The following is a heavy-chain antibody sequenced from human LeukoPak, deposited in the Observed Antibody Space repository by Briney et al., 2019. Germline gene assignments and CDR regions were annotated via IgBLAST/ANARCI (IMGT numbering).Heavy chain of an antibody. Sequence: GRSLRLSCAASGFTFDDYAMHWVRQAPGKGLEWVSGISWNSGSIGYADSMKGRFTISRDNAKNSLYLQMNSLRAEDTALYYCAKSRGYCSSTSCFPESQYFQHWGQGTLVTVSS. CDR3: AKSRGYCSSTSCFPESQYFQH. V-gene: IGHV3-9*01. CDR2: ISWNSGSI. J-gene: IGHJ1*01. CDR1: GFTFDDYA. D-gene: IGHD2-2*01.